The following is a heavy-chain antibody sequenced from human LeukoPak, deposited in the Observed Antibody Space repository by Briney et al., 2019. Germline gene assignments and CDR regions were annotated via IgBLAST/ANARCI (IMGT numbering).Heavy chain of an antibody. CDR2: IKSKTDGGTT. V-gene: IGHV3-15*01. CDR3: TTDSGAYGSGSYFLVDYYYYGMDV. J-gene: IGHJ6*02. CDR1: GFTFNRNA. Sequence: GGSLRLSCAASGFTFNRNAISWVRQAPGKGLEWVGRIKSKTDGGTTDYAAPVKGRFTISRDDSKNTLYLQMNSLKTEDTAVYYCTTDSGAYGSGSYFLVDYYYYGMDVWGQGTTVTVSS. D-gene: IGHD3-10*01.